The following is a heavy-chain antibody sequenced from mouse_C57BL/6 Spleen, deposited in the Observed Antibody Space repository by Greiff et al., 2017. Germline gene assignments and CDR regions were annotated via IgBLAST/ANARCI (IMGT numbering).Heavy chain of an antibody. J-gene: IGHJ4*01. Sequence: EVQLVESEGGLVQPGSSMKLSCTASGFTFSDYYMAWVRQVPEKGLEWVANINYDGSSTYYLDSLKSRFIISRDNAKNILYLQMSSLKSEDTATYYCARDRGTGTDAMDYWGQGTSVTVSS. CDR3: ARDRGTGTDAMDY. CDR1: GFTFSDYY. D-gene: IGHD4-1*01. V-gene: IGHV5-16*01. CDR2: INYDGSST.